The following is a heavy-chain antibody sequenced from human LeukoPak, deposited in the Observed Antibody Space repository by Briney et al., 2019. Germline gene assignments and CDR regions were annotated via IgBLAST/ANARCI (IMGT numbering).Heavy chain of an antibody. J-gene: IGHJ4*02. CDR3: ARREYYGSGSYYGGNYFDY. CDR2: IYPGDSDT. CDR1: GYSFTSYW. V-gene: IGHV5-51*01. D-gene: IGHD3-10*01. Sequence: GESLKISCKGSGYSFTSYWIGWVRQMPGKGLEWMGIIYPGDSDTRYSPFFQGQVTISADKSISTAYLQWSSLKASDTAMYYCARREYYGSGSYYGGNYFDYWGQGTLVTVSS.